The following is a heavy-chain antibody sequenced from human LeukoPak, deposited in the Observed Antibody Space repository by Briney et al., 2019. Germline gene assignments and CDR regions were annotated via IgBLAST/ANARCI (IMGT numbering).Heavy chain of an antibody. CDR3: ARETILAVAGDF. D-gene: IGHD6-19*01. Sequence: GGSLRLSCAASGFTFNRNNMNWVRQAPGKGLEWVSYISSTSITMYYADSVKGRFTISRDNAKNSLYLQMNSLRADDTAVYYYARETILAVAGDFWGQGTLVTVSS. V-gene: IGHV3-48*01. CDR2: ISSTSITM. CDR1: GFTFNRNN. J-gene: IGHJ4*02.